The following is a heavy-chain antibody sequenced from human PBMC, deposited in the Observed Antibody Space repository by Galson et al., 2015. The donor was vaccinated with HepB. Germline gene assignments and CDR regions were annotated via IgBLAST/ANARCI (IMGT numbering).Heavy chain of an antibody. J-gene: IGHJ3*02. D-gene: IGHD3-10*01. V-gene: IGHV1-18*01. CDR1: GYTFTSYG. Sequence: SVKVSCKASGYTFTSYGISWVRQAPGQGLEWMGWINPYNGNTNYAQKLQGRVTMTTDTSTSTAYMELRSLRSDDTAVYYCARVPGDYYGSGSYYKYAFDIWGQGTMVTVSS. CDR2: INPYNGNT. CDR3: ARVPGDYYGSGSYYKYAFDI.